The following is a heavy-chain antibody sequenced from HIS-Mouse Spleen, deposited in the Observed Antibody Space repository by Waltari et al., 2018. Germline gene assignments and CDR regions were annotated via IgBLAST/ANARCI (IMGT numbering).Heavy chain of an antibody. CDR3: ARGSGRWELLLPNWFDP. J-gene: IGHJ5*02. CDR2: INHKRGGT. V-gene: IGHV1-2*02. Sequence: QVQLVQSGAEVKKPGASVKVSCKASGYTFTGYYMHWVRQAPGQGLEWIGWINHKRGGTNHAQKFKGRVTMTRDTYISTAYMELSRRRSDDTAVYYRARGSGRWELLLPNWFDPWGQGTLVTVSS. CDR1: GYTFTGYY. D-gene: IGHD1-26*01.